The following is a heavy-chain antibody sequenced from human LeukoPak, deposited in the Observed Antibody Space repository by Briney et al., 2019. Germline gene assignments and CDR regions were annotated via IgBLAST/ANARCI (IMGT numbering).Heavy chain of an antibody. D-gene: IGHD3-3*01. V-gene: IGHV4-59*01. J-gene: IGHJ4*02. CDR3: ARDATIFGVVGPFDY. CDR2: IYYSGST. Sequence: SETLSLTCTASGGSISSYYWSWIRQPPGKGLEWIGYIYYSGSTNYNPSLKSRVTISVDTSKNQFSLKLSSVTAADTAVYYCARDATIFGVVGPFDYWGQGTLVTVSS. CDR1: GGSISSYY.